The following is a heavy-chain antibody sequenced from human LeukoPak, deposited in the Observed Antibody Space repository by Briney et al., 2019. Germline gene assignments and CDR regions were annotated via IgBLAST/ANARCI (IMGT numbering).Heavy chain of an antibody. CDR1: GYTFTSYG. CDR3: ARDIVVVPAAYFNY. V-gene: IGHV1-18*01. J-gene: IGHJ4*02. Sequence: ASVKVSCKASGYTFTSYGISWVREAPGQGLEWMGWISAYNGNTNYAQKLQGRVTMTTDTSTSTAYMELRSLRSDDTAVYYCARDIVVVPAAYFNYWGQGTLVTVSS. CDR2: ISAYNGNT. D-gene: IGHD2-2*01.